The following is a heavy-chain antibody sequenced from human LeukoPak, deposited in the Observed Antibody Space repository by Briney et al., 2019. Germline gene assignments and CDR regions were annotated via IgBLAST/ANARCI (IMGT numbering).Heavy chain of an antibody. CDR3: ARLWSTDCSGGTCPHQPNY. CDR2: INHSGST. V-gene: IGHV4-34*01. Sequence: SETLSLTCAVYGGSFSGYYWSWIRQPPGKGLEWIGEINHSGSTNYNPSLKSRGTISVDTSKNQFSLKLSSVPAADTAVYYCARLWSTDCSGGTCPHQPNYWGQGTLVTVSS. D-gene: IGHD2-15*01. CDR1: GGSFSGYY. J-gene: IGHJ4*02.